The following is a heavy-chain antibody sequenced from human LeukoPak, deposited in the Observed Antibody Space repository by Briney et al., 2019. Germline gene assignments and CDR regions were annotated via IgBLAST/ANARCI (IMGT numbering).Heavy chain of an antibody. CDR1: GFIFTTYG. J-gene: IGHJ4*02. CDR3: AKDGQVGAIGYFDY. Sequence: GGSLRLSCAASGFIFTTYGMHWARQAPGKGLEWVAVVWSGGNNKYYSDSVKGRFTISRDNSKNRLYLEMNSLRAEDTAVYYCAKDGQVGAIGYFDYRGQGTLVTVSS. D-gene: IGHD1-26*01. CDR2: VWSGGNNK. V-gene: IGHV3-33*06.